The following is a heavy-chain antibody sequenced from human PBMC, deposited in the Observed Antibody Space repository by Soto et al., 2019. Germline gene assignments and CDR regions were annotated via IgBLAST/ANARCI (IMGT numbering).Heavy chain of an antibody. CDR1: GGSISSCY. CDR2: IYGSGNT. V-gene: IGHV4-59*01. J-gene: IGHJ3*02. D-gene: IGHD3-10*01. CDR3: ARPHGGPYAFYI. Sequence: SETLSLTCAFSGGSISSCYWSWIRQPPGKGLEWIGYIYGSGNTNYNPSLNSRVIISIDTSQNQLSLKLTSVTAADTAVYYCARPHGGPYAFYIWGRGTMVTVSS.